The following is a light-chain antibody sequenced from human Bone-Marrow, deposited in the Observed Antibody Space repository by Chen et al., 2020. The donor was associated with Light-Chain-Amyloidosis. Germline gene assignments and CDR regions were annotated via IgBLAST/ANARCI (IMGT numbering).Light chain of an antibody. V-gene: IGKV3-20*01. CDR1: QTISINY. CDR2: GSS. Sequence: EIVLTQSPGTLSLSPGEGANLSCRASQTISINYLTWYQQKFGQSPRLLIYGSSSRATGIPDRFTGSGSGTDFPLTINRLEPEDVAMYYCQQYGTSPLTFGGGTKVEIK. CDR3: QQYGTSPLT. J-gene: IGKJ4*01.